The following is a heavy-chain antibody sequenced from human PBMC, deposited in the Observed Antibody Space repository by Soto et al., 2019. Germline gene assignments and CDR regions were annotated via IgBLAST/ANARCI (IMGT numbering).Heavy chain of an antibody. CDR2: ISISGSTI. CDR1: GFTFSGYE. V-gene: IGHV3-48*03. CDR3: AREFRGGCFDP. J-gene: IGHJ5*02. Sequence: GGSLRLSCAASGFTFSGYEMNWVRQAPGKGLEWVSYISISGSTIYYADSVKGRFTISRDNAKNSLYLQMNSLRVEDTAIYYWAREFRGGCFDPWGQGTLVTVSS.